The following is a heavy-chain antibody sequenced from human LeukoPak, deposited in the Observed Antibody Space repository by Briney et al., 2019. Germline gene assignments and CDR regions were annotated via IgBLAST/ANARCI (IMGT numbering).Heavy chain of an antibody. Sequence: GGSLRLSCAASGFTFSSYAMSWVRQAPGKGPEWVSAISGSGGSTYYADSVKGRFTISRDNSKNTLYLQMDSLRAEDTAVYYCAKGAEGYSYGYGSHFDYWGQGTLVTVSS. CDR1: GFTFSSYA. CDR2: ISGSGGST. V-gene: IGHV3-23*01. D-gene: IGHD5-18*01. J-gene: IGHJ4*02. CDR3: AKGAEGYSYGYGSHFDY.